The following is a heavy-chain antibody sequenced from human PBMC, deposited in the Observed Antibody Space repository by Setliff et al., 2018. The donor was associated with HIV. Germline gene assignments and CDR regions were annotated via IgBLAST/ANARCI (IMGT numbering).Heavy chain of an antibody. CDR3: ARDSGVATIRKSALDY. D-gene: IGHD5-12*01. V-gene: IGHV3-7*03. CDR1: EFTFSGHW. CDR2: IKQDGSEK. Sequence: LRLSCAASEFTFSGHWMSWVRQAPGKGLEWVANIKQDGSEKNYVDFVKGRFTISRDNAKNSLYLQMNSLRAEDTAVYYCARDSGVATIRKSALDYWGQGTLVTVSS. J-gene: IGHJ4*02.